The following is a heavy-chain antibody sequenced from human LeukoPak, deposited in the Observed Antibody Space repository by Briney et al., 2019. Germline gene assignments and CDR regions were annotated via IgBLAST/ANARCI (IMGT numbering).Heavy chain of an antibody. D-gene: IGHD3-10*01. Sequence: PSETLSLTCTVSGGSISSYYWSWIRQPAGKGLEWIGRIYTSGSTNYNPSLKSRVTMSVDTSKNQFSLELSSVTAADTAVYYCARDLITMVQGVQPGGRTWGQGTLVTVSS. CDR1: GGSISSYY. CDR2: IYTSGST. CDR3: ARDLITMVQGVQPGGRT. J-gene: IGHJ4*02. V-gene: IGHV4-4*07.